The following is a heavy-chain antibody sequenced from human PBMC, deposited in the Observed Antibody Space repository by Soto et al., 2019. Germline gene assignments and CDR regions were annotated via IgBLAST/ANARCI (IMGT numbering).Heavy chain of an antibody. J-gene: IGHJ6*03. D-gene: IGHD3-9*01. Sequence: SETLCLTCTVSGGSISNFYWSWIRQPPGKGPEWIGYVYYTGSTSYNPSLKRRVTFSADSSRGQFSLRLNSVTAADTAVYYCARTVLGPDLLADSFVDYYYYMDVWGQGTTVTVSS. CDR2: VYYTGST. CDR1: GGSISNFY. V-gene: IGHV4-59*08. CDR3: ARTVLGPDLLADSFVDYYYYMDV.